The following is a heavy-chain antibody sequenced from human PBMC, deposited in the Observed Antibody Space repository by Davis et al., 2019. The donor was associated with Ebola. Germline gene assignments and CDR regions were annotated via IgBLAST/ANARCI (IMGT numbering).Heavy chain of an antibody. CDR1: GGSIRSYY. J-gene: IGHJ4*02. CDR3: ARGFKPFDY. D-gene: IGHD1-14*01. Sequence: MPSETLSLTCTVPGGSIRSYYWSWIRQPPGKGLEWIGYIYYSGSTNYNPSLKSRVTISVDTSKNQFSLKLSSVTAADTAVYYCARGFKPFDYWGQGTLVTVSS. V-gene: IGHV4-59*01. CDR2: IYYSGST.